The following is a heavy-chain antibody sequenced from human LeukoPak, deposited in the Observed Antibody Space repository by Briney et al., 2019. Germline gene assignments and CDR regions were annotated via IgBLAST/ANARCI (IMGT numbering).Heavy chain of an antibody. D-gene: IGHD1-26*01. CDR1: GFTFSSYW. CDR3: AREGYYAAFDI. J-gene: IGHJ3*02. CDR2: INSDGSST. V-gene: IGHV3-74*01. Sequence: PGGSLRLSCAASGFTFSSYWMHWVRQAPGKGLVWVSRINSDGSSTSYADSVKGRFTISRDNAKNTLYLQMNSLRAEDTAVYYCAREGYYAAFDIWGQGTTVTVSS.